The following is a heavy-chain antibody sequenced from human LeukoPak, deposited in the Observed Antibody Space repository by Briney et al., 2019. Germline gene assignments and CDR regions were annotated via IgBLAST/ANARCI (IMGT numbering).Heavy chain of an antibody. J-gene: IGHJ3*02. D-gene: IGHD2-2*02. Sequence: WASVKVSCKAPGYTFTGYYMHWVRQAPGQGLEWMGRINPNSGGTSYAQKFQGRVTMTRDTSISTAYMELSRLRSDDTAVYYCARVTLSYYCSSTSCYRKIGAFDIWGQGTMVTVSS. CDR1: GYTFTGYY. V-gene: IGHV1-2*06. CDR3: ARVTLSYYCSSTSCYRKIGAFDI. CDR2: INPNSGGT.